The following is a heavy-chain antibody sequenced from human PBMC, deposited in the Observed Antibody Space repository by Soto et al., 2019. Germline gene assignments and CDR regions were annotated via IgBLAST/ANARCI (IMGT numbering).Heavy chain of an antibody. Sequence: QVQLQESGPGLVKPSETLSLTCTVSGGSVSSGKYYWSSIRQPPGKVLEWVGYIYYSGSTTYNPSLKSRVTIPVHTSKNQFSLKMSSVTAADSAVYYCASLSRIGNPAVDYWGQGNLVTVSS. CDR3: ASLSRIGNPAVDY. D-gene: IGHD3-3*02. CDR1: GGSVSSGKYY. CDR2: IYYSGST. V-gene: IGHV4-61*01. J-gene: IGHJ4*02.